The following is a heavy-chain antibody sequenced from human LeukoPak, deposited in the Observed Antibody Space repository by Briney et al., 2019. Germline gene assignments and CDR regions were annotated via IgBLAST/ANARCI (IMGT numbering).Heavy chain of an antibody. J-gene: IGHJ5*02. D-gene: IGHD3-3*01. Sequence: ASVKVSCKASGYTFTSYGISWVRQAPGQGLEWMGWISAYNGNTNYAQKLQGRVTMTTDTSTSTAYMELRSLRSDDTAVYYCARDFESGFWSGYYSSWFDPWGQGTLVTVSP. CDR1: GYTFTSYG. CDR3: ARDFESGFWSGYYSSWFDP. V-gene: IGHV1-18*01. CDR2: ISAYNGNT.